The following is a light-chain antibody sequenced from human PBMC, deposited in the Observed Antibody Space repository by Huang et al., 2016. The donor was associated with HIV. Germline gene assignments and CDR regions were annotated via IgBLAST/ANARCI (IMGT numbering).Light chain of an antibody. V-gene: IGKV1-NL1*01. J-gene: IGKJ1*01. CDR3: QQYYLCPWT. Sequence: DIQMTQSPSSLSASVGDRVTITCRASQDIFHSLAWDQHKPGKAPKLLLRSAYRLEHGVPSKFIGNGSGSDYTLTITSLQPDDFATYHCQQYYLCPWTFGQGTKVEIK. CDR2: SAY. CDR1: QDIFHS.